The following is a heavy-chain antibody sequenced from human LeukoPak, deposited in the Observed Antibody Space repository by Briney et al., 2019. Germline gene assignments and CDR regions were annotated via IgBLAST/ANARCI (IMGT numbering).Heavy chain of an antibody. CDR2: IYYSGST. D-gene: IGHD3-9*01. J-gene: IGHJ4*02. CDR3: ARHEDDILTGYPFDY. CDR1: GGSINSYY. Sequence: SETLSLTCTVSGGSINSYYWSWIRQPPGKGLEWIGYIYYSGSTNYNPSLKSRVTISVDTSKNQFSLKLSSVTAADTAVYYCARHEDDILTGYPFDYWGQGTLVTVSS. V-gene: IGHV4-59*08.